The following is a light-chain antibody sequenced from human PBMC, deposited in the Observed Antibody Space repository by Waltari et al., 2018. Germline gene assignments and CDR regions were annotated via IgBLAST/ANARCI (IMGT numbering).Light chain of an antibody. CDR1: SRDVGRYNL. V-gene: IGLV2-23*02. CDR3: CSYAGGSTFFYV. CDR2: EVS. J-gene: IGLJ1*01. Sequence: QSALTQPASVSGSPGQSITIPCTGTSRDVGRYNLVSWYQQHPGKAPKLMIYEVSKRPSGVSNRFSGSKSGNTASLTISGLQAEDEADYYCCSYAGGSTFFYVFGTGTKVTVL.